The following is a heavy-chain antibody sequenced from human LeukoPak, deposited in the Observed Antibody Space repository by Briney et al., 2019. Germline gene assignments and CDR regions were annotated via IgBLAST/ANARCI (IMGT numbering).Heavy chain of an antibody. D-gene: IGHD5-12*01. Sequence: SQTLSLTCAISGDSVSSKSAAWNWVRQFPSRGLEWLGRTYYRSKWFSEYAVSEKSRITINPDTAKNQFSLQLNSVTPDDTAVYYCARIATKDGRDYWGQGLLVTVSS. V-gene: IGHV6-1*01. CDR3: ARIATKDGRDY. J-gene: IGHJ4*02. CDR1: GDSVSSKSAA. CDR2: TYYRSKWFS.